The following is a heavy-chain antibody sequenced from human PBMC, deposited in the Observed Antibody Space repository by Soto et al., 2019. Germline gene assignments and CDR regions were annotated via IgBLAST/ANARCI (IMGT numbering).Heavy chain of an antibody. CDR3: ARINDSSGSPYYYYGMDV. J-gene: IGHJ6*02. V-gene: IGHV1-46*01. CDR1: GDTFTSYY. D-gene: IGHD3-22*01. Sequence: AASVKVSCKAPGDTFTSYYMHWVRQAPGQGLEWMGIINPSGGSTSYAQKFQGRVTMTRDTSTSTVYMELSSLRSEDTAVYYCARINDSSGSPYYYYGMDVWGQGTTVTVSS. CDR2: INPSGGST.